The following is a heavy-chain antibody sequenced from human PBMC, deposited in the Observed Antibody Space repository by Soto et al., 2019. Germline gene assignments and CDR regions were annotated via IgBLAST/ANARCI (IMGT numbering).Heavy chain of an antibody. V-gene: IGHV1-69*01. CDR2: VIPIFGTP. D-gene: IGHD2-15*01. Sequence: QVQLVQSGAEMKKPGSSVKVSCKAPGGTFSTYAISWVRQAPGQGLEWMGGVIPIFGTPKYAQKFQGRVTITADEYTSTGYMELRRLRSEDTAVYYCARSQGGSSSLDIYYYYYYGMDVWGQGTTVTVSS. CDR1: GGTFSTYA. J-gene: IGHJ6*02. CDR3: ARSQGGSSSLDIYYYYYYGMDV.